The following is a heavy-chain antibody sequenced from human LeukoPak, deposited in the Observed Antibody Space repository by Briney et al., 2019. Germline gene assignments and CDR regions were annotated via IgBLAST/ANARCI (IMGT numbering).Heavy chain of an antibody. CDR1: GYTFTGYY. Sequence: ASVKVSCKASGYTFTGYYMHWVRQAPGQGLEWMGWINPNSGGTNYAQKFQGRVTMTRDTSISTAYMELSRLRSDDTAVYYCARSPTGTYYYYYYMDVWGKGTTVTVSS. D-gene: IGHD4-17*01. V-gene: IGHV1-2*02. CDR3: ARSPTGTYYYYYYMDV. J-gene: IGHJ6*03. CDR2: INPNSGGT.